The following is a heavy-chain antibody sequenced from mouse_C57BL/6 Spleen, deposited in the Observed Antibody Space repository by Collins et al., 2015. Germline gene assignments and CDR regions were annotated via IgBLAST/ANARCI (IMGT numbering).Heavy chain of an antibody. V-gene: IGHV8-12*01. CDR2: IYWDDDK. D-gene: IGHD1-1*01. Sequence: QVTLKESGPGILQSSQTLSLTCSFSGFSLSTSGMGVSWIRQPSGKDLEWLAHIYWDDDKRYNPSLKSRLTISKDTSRNQVFLKITSVDTADTATYYCARKGWYGSSFYAMDYWGQGTSVTVSS. CDR3: ARKGWYGSSFYAMDY. CDR1: GFSLSTSGMG. J-gene: IGHJ4*01.